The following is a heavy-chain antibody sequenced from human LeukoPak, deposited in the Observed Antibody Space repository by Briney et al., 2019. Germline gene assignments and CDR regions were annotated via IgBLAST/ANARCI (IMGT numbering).Heavy chain of an antibody. CDR2: IYSGGST. CDR1: GFTVSSNY. J-gene: IGHJ3*02. Sequence: GGSLRLSCAASGFTVSSNYVSWVRQAPGKGLEWVSVIYSGGSTYYADSVKGRFTISRDNSKNTLYLQMNSLRAEDTAVYYCARGIYYSAPDAFDIWGQGTMVTVSS. V-gene: IGHV3-53*01. D-gene: IGHD3-10*01. CDR3: ARGIYYSAPDAFDI.